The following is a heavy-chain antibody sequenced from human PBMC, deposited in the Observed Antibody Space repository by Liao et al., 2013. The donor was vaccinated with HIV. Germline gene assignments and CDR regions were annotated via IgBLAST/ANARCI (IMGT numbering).Heavy chain of an antibody. J-gene: IGHJ4*02. CDR2: IYHSGST. CDR3: ARGYSRYLYYLDF. V-gene: IGHV4-30-2*01. CDR1: GGSISSGGYS. Sequence: QLQLKGSGPGLVKPSQTLSLTCAVSGGSISSGGYSWSWIRQPPGKGLEWIGYIYHSGSTYYNPSLKSRVTISVDRSKNQFSLKLTSVTAADTAVYYCARGYSRYLYYLDFWGQGTLVTVSS. D-gene: IGHD4-11*01.